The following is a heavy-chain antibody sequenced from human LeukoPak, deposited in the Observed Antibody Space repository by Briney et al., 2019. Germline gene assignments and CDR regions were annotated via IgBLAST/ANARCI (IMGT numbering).Heavy chain of an antibody. CDR3: ARAITMVRGIDP. Sequence: SETLSLTCTVSGGSISSSSYYWGWIRQPPGKGLEWIGSIYYSGSTYYNPSLKSRVTISVDKSKNQFSLKLSSVTAADTAVYYCARAITMVRGIDPWGQGTLVTVSS. V-gene: IGHV4-39*07. CDR1: GGSISSSSYY. CDR2: IYYSGST. J-gene: IGHJ5*02. D-gene: IGHD3-10*01.